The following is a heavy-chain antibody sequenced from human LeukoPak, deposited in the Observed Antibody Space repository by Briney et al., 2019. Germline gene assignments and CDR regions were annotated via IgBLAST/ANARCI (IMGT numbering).Heavy chain of an antibody. V-gene: IGHV4-59*01. CDR3: ARDGDAFDI. CDR1: GGPISSYY. J-gene: IGHJ3*02. Sequence: RTSETLSLTCTVSGGPISSYYWSWIRQPPGKGLEWIGYIYYSGSTNYNPSLKSRVTISVDTSKNQFSLKLSSVTAADTAVYYCARDGDAFDIWGQGTMVTVSS. CDR2: IYYSGST.